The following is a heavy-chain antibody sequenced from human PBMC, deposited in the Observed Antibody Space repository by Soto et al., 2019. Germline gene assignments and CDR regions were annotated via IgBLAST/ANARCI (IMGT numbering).Heavy chain of an antibody. CDR3: GRVLDYYDSSGDPARIDY. J-gene: IGHJ4*02. V-gene: IGHV1-3*01. Sequence: ASVKVSCKASGYTFTSYAMHWVRQAPGQRLEWMGWINAGSGNTKYSQKFQGRVTITRDTSASTAYMELRSLRYDDTAVYYCGRVLDYYDSSGDPARIDYWGQGTLVTVSS. CDR2: INAGSGNT. D-gene: IGHD3-22*01. CDR1: GYTFTSYA.